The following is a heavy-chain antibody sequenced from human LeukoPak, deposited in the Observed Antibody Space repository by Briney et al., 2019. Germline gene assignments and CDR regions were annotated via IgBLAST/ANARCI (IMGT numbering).Heavy chain of an antibody. V-gene: IGHV4-39*01. D-gene: IGHD2-21*01. CDR3: ARRTGDFSYYFDL. CDR1: GGSITSRTYW. J-gene: IGHJ4*02. CDR2: IFYSGST. Sequence: SETPSLTCSVSGGSITSRTYWWSWIRQPPGKGLEWIGGIFYSGSTYAKSSLKSRLTMSVDTSKNEFSLKLKSVTSADTALYFCARRTGDFSYYFDLWGPGTLVTVSS.